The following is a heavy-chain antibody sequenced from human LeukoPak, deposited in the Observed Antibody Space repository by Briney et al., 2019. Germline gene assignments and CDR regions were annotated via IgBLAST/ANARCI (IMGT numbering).Heavy chain of an antibody. CDR3: ARARGYSGYDGPYFDY. Sequence: SGTLSLTCTVSGGSISNYYWSWIRQPPGKGLEWIGYTYYSGSTSYNPSLKSRVTISVDTSKNQFSLKLSSVTAADTAVYYCARARGYSGYDGPYFDYWGQGTLVTVSS. J-gene: IGHJ4*02. V-gene: IGHV4-59*08. D-gene: IGHD5-12*01. CDR2: TYYSGST. CDR1: GGSISNYY.